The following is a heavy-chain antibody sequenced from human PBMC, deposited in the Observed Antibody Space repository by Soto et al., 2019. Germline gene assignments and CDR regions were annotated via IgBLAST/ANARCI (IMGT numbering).Heavy chain of an antibody. J-gene: IGHJ4*02. CDR3: AGESAIYVDTAMADFDY. CDR2: ISSSSSYI. CDR1: GFTFSSYS. Sequence: GGSLRLSCAASGFTFSSYSMNWVRQAPGKGLEWVSSISSSSSYIYYADSVKGRFTISRDNAKNSLYLQMNSLRAEDTAVYYCAGESAIYVDTAMADFDYWGQGTLVTVSS. V-gene: IGHV3-21*01. D-gene: IGHD5-18*01.